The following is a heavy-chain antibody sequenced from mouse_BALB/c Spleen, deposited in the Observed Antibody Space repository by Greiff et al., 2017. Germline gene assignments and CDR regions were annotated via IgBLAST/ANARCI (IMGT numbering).Heavy chain of an antibody. CDR1: GFTFSSYA. D-gene: IGHD1-1*01. J-gene: IGHJ2*01. Sequence: DVHLVESGGGLVKPGGSLKLSCAASGFTFSSYAMSWVRQTPEKRLEWVASISSGGSTYYPDSVKGRFTISRDNARNILYLQMSSLRSEDTAMYYCASYYGSSSFDYWGQGTTLTVSS. CDR3: ASYYGSSSFDY. V-gene: IGHV5-6-5*01. CDR2: ISSGGST.